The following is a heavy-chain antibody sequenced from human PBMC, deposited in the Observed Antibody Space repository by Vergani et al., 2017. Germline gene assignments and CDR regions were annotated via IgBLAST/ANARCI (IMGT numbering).Heavy chain of an antibody. Sequence: EVQLLESGGGLVQPGGSLRLSCAASGFTFSSYAMSWVRQAPGKGLEWVSAISGSGGSTYYADSVKGRFTISRDNSKNTLYLQMKSLRAEDTAVYYCAKEADYYGSSGYQLLGSXIDCGGQGTLVTVSS. CDR2: ISGSGGST. CDR1: GFTFSSYA. V-gene: IGHV3-23*01. CDR3: AKEADYYGSSGYQLLGSXIDC. D-gene: IGHD3-22*01. J-gene: IGHJ4*02.